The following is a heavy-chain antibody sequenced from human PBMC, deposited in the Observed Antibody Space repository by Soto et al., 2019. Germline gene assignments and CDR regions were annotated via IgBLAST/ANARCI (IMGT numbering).Heavy chain of an antibody. J-gene: IGHJ6*02. CDR3: ARDPTIETKYYDFWSGYSGMDV. D-gene: IGHD3-3*01. V-gene: IGHV1-46*01. Sequence: ASVKVSCKASGYTFTSYYMHWVRQAPGQGLEWMGIINPSGGSTSYAQKFQGRVTMTRDTSTSTVYMELSSLRSEDTAVYYCARDPTIETKYYDFWSGYSGMDVWGQGTTVTVS. CDR1: GYTFTSYY. CDR2: INPSGGST.